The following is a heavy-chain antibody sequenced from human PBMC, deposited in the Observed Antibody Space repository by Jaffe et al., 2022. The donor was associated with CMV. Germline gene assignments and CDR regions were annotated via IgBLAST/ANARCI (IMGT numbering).Heavy chain of an antibody. CDR2: IYYSGST. CDR3: ARTEIRYFDWLLDY. J-gene: IGHJ4*02. V-gene: IGHV4-59*08. CDR1: GGSISSYY. Sequence: QVQLQESGPGLVKPSETLSLTCTVSGGSISSYYWSWIRQPPGKGLEWIGYIYYSGSTNYNPSLKSRVTISVDTSKNQFSLKLSSVTAADTAVYYCARTEIRYFDWLLDYWGQGTLVTVSS. D-gene: IGHD3-9*01.